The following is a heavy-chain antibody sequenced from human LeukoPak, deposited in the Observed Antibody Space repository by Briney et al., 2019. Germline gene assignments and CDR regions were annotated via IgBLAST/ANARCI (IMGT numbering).Heavy chain of an antibody. CDR1: GGTFTSYA. CDR3: ARRRQEYYGSGSYFFDY. CDR2: IIPIFGTA. V-gene: IGHV1-69*13. J-gene: IGHJ4*02. Sequence: SVKVSCKASGGTFTSYAISWVRQAPGQGGEWMGGIIPIFGTANYAQKFQGRVTITADESTSTAYMELSSLRSEDTAVYYCARRRQEYYGSGSYFFDYWGQGTLVTVSS. D-gene: IGHD3-10*01.